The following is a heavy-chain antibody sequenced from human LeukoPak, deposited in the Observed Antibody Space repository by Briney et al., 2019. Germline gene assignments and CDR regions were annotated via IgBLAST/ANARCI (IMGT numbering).Heavy chain of an antibody. J-gene: IGHJ4*02. D-gene: IGHD6-19*01. V-gene: IGHV1-24*01. CDR1: GYTLTELS. Sequence: ASVKVSCKVSGYTLTELSMHWVRQAPGKGLEWMGGFDPEDGETIYAQKFQGRVTMTEDTSTDTAYMELSSLRSEDTAVYYCATDLLRYSSGRCFDYWGQGTLVTVSS. CDR3: ATDLLRYSSGRCFDY. CDR2: FDPEDGET.